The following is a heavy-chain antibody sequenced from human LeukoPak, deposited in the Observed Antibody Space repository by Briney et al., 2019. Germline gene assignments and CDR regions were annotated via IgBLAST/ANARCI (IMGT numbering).Heavy chain of an antibody. CDR3: SKGHYDVLTGYLFDY. CDR2: ISWDATTT. D-gene: IGHD3-9*01. J-gene: IGHJ4*02. CDR1: GFTFDDYT. Sequence: GGSLRLSCVASGFTFDDYTMHWIRQAPGKGLEWVSLISWDATTTYYADSVKGRFTISRDNSKDSLYLQMDSLRTEDTAFYYCSKGHYDVLTGYLFDYWGQGTLVTVSP. V-gene: IGHV3-43*01.